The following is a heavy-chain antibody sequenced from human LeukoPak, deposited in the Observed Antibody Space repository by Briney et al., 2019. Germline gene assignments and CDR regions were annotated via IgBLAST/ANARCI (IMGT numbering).Heavy chain of an antibody. Sequence: PGGSLRLSCAASGFTFSSYAMSWVRQAPGKGLEWVSTISGSGGSTYYADSVKGRFTISRDNSKNTLYLQMNSLRAEDTAVYYCAKDGGSRYCSSAGCDPFRYWGQGSLVTVSS. CDR3: AKDGGSRYCSSAGCDPFRY. D-gene: IGHD2-2*01. J-gene: IGHJ4*02. V-gene: IGHV3-23*01. CDR1: GFTFSSYA. CDR2: ISGSGGST.